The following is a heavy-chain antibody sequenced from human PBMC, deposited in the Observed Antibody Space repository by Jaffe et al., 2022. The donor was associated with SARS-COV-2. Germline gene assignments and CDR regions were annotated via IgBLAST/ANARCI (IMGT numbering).Heavy chain of an antibody. CDR1: GDSFSSFSYS. V-gene: IGHV4-39*01. D-gene: IGHD3-10*01. J-gene: IGHJ6*03. CDR3: ARHMGYYYYMDV. Sequence: QLQLQESGPGLVKPSETLSLTCTVSGDSFSSFSYSWDWIRQPPGERLEWVGSIYYSGITYYNPSLKSRVTISVDTSKNQFSLKLGSVTAADTAVYYCARHMGYYYYMDVWGKGTTVTVSS. CDR2: IYYSGIT.